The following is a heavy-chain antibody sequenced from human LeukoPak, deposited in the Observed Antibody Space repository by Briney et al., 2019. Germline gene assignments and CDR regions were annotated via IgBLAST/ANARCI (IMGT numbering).Heavy chain of an antibody. CDR3: AGDGGDYGWYFDL. J-gene: IGHJ2*01. V-gene: IGHV4-4*07. CDR2: IYTSGST. CDR1: GGSISSYY. Sequence: SETLSLTCTVSGGSISSYYWSWIRQPAGKGLEWIGRIYTSGSTNYNPSLKSRVTISVDTSKNQFSLKLSSVTAADTAVYYCAGDGGDYGWYFDLWGRGTLVTVSS. D-gene: IGHD4-17*01.